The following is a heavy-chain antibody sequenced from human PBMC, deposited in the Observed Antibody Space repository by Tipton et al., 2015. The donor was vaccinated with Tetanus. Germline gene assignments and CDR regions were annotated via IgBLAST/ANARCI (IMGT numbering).Heavy chain of an antibody. CDR3: ASSTVTR. Sequence: GSLRLSCTASGFTFKSYTLNWVRQAPGNGLEWVAAISGSRLTPYYADSVKGRFTISRDNANNLLYLQMSNLRRDDTAVYYCASSTVTRWGPGTLVTVSS. V-gene: IGHV3-23*01. J-gene: IGHJ4*02. CDR2: ISGSRLTP. CDR1: GFTFKSYT. D-gene: IGHD4-17*01.